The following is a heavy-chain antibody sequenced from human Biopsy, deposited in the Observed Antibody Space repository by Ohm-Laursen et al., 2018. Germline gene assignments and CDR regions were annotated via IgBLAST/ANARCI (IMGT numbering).Heavy chain of an antibody. J-gene: IGHJ4*02. V-gene: IGHV3-33*01. CDR1: GFNFSAYG. Sequence: SSLRLSCSASGFNFSAYGMHWVRQAPDKGLEWVALTWDDGSHQYYADSVKGRFTISRDNSKNSQYLHINTLRVEDTAVYYCVTDRLDDITKVRGIMTDWGQGTLVIVSS. CDR2: TWDDGSHQ. D-gene: IGHD3-10*01. CDR3: VTDRLDDITKVRGIMTD.